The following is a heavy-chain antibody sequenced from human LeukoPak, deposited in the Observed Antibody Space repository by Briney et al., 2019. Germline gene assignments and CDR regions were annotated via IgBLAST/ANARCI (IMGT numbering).Heavy chain of an antibody. CDR2: ISAYNGNT. V-gene: IGHV1-18*01. D-gene: IGHD3-22*01. J-gene: IGHJ5*02. Sequence: GASVKVSCKASGYTFTSYGISWVRQAPGQGLEWMGWISAYNGNTNYAQKLQGRVTMTTDTSTSTANMELRSLRSDDTAVYYCARGRLHYYDSSGYYYEISWFDPWGQGTLVTVSS. CDR3: ARGRLHYYDSSGYYYEISWFDP. CDR1: GYTFTSYG.